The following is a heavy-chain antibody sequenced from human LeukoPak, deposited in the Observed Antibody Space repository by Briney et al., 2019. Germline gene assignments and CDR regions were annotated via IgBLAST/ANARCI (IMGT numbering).Heavy chain of an antibody. D-gene: IGHD2-2*01. CDR3: ARRYCSSTSCPIDY. Sequence: ASETLSLTCAVSGYSISSGYYWGWIRQPPGKGLEWIGSIYHSGSTYYNPSLKSRVTISVDTSKNQFSLKLSSVTAADTAVYYCARRYCSSTSCPIDYWGQGTLVTVSS. V-gene: IGHV4-38-2*01. J-gene: IGHJ4*02. CDR1: GYSISSGYY. CDR2: IYHSGST.